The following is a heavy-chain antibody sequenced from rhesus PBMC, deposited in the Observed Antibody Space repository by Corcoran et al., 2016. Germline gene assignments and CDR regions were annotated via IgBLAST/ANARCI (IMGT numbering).Heavy chain of an antibody. Sequence: QVQLQVSGPALLKPSEPRSLPCPVSGCPTSGVYCWRCTPLPPATGVEGVGCIYISRWNNYYNPSLKSRVTISTDTSKNQFSLKLSSVTSADTAVYYCARATDNIWTVYYTRFDYWGQGVLVTVSS. J-gene: IGHJ4*01. D-gene: IGHD3-3*01. CDR1: GCPTSGVYC. V-gene: IGHV4S7*01. CDR3: ARATDNIWTVYYTRFDY. CDR2: IYISRWNN.